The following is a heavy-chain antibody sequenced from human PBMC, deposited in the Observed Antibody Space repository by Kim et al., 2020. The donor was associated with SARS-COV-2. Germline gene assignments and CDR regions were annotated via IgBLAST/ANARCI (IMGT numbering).Heavy chain of an antibody. D-gene: IGHD5-18*01. CDR2: ISYDGSNK. CDR3: AKGALWIQLWLISY. V-gene: IGHV3-30*18. J-gene: IGHJ4*02. Sequence: GGSLRLSCAASGFTFSSYGMHWVRQAPGKGLEWVAVISYDGSNKYYADSVKGRFTISRDNSKNTLYLQMNSLRAEDTAVYYCAKGALWIQLWLISYWGQGTLVTVSS. CDR1: GFTFSSYG.